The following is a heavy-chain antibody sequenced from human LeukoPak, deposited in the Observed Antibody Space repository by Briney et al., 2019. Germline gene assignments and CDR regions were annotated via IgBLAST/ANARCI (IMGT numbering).Heavy chain of an antibody. CDR2: IYYSGST. V-gene: IGHV4-59*01. Sequence: SETLSLTCTVSGGSISSYYWSWIRQPPGKGLEWIGYIYYSGSTNYNPSLKSRVTISVDTSKNQFSLKLSSVTAADTAVHYCARDKLSTHYYDSSGHNWFDPWGQGTLVTVSS. CDR3: ARDKLSTHYYDSSGHNWFDP. J-gene: IGHJ5*02. CDR1: GGSISSYY. D-gene: IGHD3-22*01.